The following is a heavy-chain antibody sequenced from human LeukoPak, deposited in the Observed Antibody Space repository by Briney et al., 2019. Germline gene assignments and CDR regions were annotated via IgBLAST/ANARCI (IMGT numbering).Heavy chain of an antibody. CDR2: INTSGST. CDR3: VRGVTSTNYYYFYMDV. CDR1: GGSMRNYY. V-gene: IGHV4-4*07. D-gene: IGHD2-8*01. Sequence: SETLSLTCTVSGGSMRNYYWGWIRQPAGRGLEWIGRINTSGSTKYNPSLKSRVTMSVDTSKNQFSLNLSSVTAADTAVYFCVRGVTSTNYYYFYMDVWGKGTTVTISS. J-gene: IGHJ6*03.